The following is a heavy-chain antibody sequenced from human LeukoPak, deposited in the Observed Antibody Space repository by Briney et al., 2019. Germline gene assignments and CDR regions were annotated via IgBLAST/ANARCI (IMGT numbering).Heavy chain of an antibody. CDR3: TGTLRTIFGPLDV. V-gene: IGHV3-30*04. CDR1: GFTFSNYA. CDR2: VAYDGSNK. Sequence: GGSLRLSCVASGFTFSNYAMHWVRQAPGKGLEWVAVVAYDGSNKYHTDSVKGRFSISRDNSKKTLFLQMNSLRPEDTAVYYCTGTLRTIFGPLDVWGKGTTVSVSS. D-gene: IGHD3-3*01. J-gene: IGHJ6*04.